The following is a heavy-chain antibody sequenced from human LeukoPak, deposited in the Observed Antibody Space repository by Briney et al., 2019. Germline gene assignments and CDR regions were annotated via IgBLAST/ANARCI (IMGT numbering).Heavy chain of an antibody. CDR2: IFTTGSST. V-gene: IGHV3-48*02. CDR1: GFTFSDYS. J-gene: IGHJ4*02. D-gene: IGHD5-12*01. Sequence: GGSLRLSCAASGFTFSDYSMNWVRQAPGKGLEWVSYIFTTGSSTLYADSVRGRFAIPRDNAKSFLYLQMNSLRDEDTAIYYCARIRGCTQDFWGQGTLVTVSS. CDR3: ARIRGCTQDF.